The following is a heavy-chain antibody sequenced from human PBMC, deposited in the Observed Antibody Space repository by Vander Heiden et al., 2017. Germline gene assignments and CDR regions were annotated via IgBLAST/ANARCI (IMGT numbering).Heavy chain of an antibody. CDR2: IKQDGSEK. CDR1: GFTFSSHG. D-gene: IGHD3-10*01. V-gene: IGHV3-7*01. Sequence: EVQLVESGGDLVQSGGSLRLSCAASGFTFSSHGRSWVRQAPGKGLEWAANIKQDGSEKHYVDSVQGRFTISRDNAKNSLYLQMNSLRADDTAVYYCARYQVNMGRGAFDVWGQGTMVTVSS. J-gene: IGHJ3*01. CDR3: ARYQVNMGRGAFDV.